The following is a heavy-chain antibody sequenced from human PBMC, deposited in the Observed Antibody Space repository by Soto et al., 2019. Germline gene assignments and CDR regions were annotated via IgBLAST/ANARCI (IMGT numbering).Heavy chain of an antibody. J-gene: IGHJ4*02. CDR3: ARLTYGDYGLYYYFDY. CDR1: GGSISSYY. D-gene: IGHD4-17*01. CDR2: IYYSGST. V-gene: IGHV4-59*08. Sequence: ASETLSLTCTVSGGSISSYYWSWIRQPPGKGLEYIGYIYYSGSTNYNPSLKSRVAISLDTSKNQFSLKLSSVTAADTAVYYCARLTYGDYGLYYYFDYWGQGTLVTVSS.